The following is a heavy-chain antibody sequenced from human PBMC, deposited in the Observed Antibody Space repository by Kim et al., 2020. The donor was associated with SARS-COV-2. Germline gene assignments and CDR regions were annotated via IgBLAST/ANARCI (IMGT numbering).Heavy chain of an antibody. CDR3: ARVMGVETKAFDI. D-gene: IGHD2-21*02. CDR2: LYYSVST. V-gene: IGHV4-61*01. Sequence: SETLSLTCTVPGGSVSSGSYYGSWIRQPPGKGLEWIGNLYYSVSTNYNPSLKSRVTITVDTSKNQFSLKLSSVTSADTAVYFCARVMGVETKAFDIWGQGTLVTVSS. CDR1: GGSVSSGSYY. J-gene: IGHJ3*02.